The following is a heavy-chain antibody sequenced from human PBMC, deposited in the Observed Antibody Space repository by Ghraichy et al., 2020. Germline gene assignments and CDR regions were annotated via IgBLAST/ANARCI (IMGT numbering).Heavy chain of an antibody. CDR1: GGSISSSGYY. CDR2: IHYSGST. CDR3: ARPKPARRFDALDL. Sequence: SETLSLTCTVSGGSISSSGYYWGWFRQPPGQGLEWIGTIHYSGSTYYNPSLKRRVTIYIDTSKNQFSLKLTSVTAADTAVYYCARPKPARRFDALDLWGQGTMVAISS. V-gene: IGHV4-39*01. D-gene: IGHD6-6*01. J-gene: IGHJ3*01.